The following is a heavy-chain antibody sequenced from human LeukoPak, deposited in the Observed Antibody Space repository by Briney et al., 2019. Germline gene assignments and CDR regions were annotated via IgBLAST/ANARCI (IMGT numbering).Heavy chain of an antibody. CDR3: ARGPETDFWSGYADY. D-gene: IGHD3-3*01. Sequence: SGGSLRLSCAASGFTFSSYWMSWVRQAPGKGLEWVANIKQDGSEKYCVDSVKGRFTISRDNSKNTLYLQMNSLRAEDTAVYYCARGPETDFWSGYADYWGQGTLVTVSS. V-gene: IGHV3-7*01. CDR2: IKQDGSEK. J-gene: IGHJ4*02. CDR1: GFTFSSYW.